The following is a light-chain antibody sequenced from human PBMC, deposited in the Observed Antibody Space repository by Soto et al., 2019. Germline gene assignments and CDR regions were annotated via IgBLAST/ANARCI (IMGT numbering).Light chain of an antibody. CDR1: QSVSSS. Sequence: EIVMTQSPATLSVSPGERATLSCRASQSVSSSLAWYQQKPGQAPRLLIYGASTRPTAIPARFSGSGSGTEFTLTISSLQSEDFAVYYCQQYNDWPPIFTFGPGTKVDIK. J-gene: IGKJ3*01. CDR3: QQYNDWPPIFT. V-gene: IGKV3-15*01. CDR2: GAS.